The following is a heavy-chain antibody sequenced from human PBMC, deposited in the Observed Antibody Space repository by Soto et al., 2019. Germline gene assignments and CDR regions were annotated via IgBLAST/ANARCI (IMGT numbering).Heavy chain of an antibody. CDR2: IWYDGSSK. J-gene: IGHJ4*02. CDR3: ARARSDGPFWFDY. Sequence: QVQLVESGGGVAQPGRSLRLSCAASGFTFSTYGIHWVRQAPGKGLEWVAVIWYDGSSKYYADSVKGRFTISRDNSKNTLYLQMNSLGAEDTAVYYCARARSDGPFWFDYWGQGTLVSVSS. D-gene: IGHD3-3*01. V-gene: IGHV3-33*01. CDR1: GFTFSTYG.